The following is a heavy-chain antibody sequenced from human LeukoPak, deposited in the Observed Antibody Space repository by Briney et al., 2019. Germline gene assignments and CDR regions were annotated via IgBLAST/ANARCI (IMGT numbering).Heavy chain of an antibody. CDR2: IYSGGST. J-gene: IGHJ4*02. Sequence: GGSLRLSCAASGFTVSSNYMSWVRQAPGKGLEWVSVIYSGGSTYYADSVKGRFTISRDSSKNTLYLQMNSLRAEDTAVYYCARASSHCSSTSCYIGYWGQGTLVTVSS. D-gene: IGHD2-2*01. V-gene: IGHV3-53*01. CDR1: GFTVSSNY. CDR3: ARASSHCSSTSCYIGY.